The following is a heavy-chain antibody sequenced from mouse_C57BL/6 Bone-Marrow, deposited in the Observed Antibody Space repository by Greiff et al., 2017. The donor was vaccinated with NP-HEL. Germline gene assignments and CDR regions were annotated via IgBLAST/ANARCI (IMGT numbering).Heavy chain of an antibody. CDR3: AKPLYYGNYGWYFDV. Sequence: QVQLQQSGPGLVQPSQSLSITCTVSGFSLTSYGVHWVRQSPGKGLEWLGVIWRGGSTDYNAAFMSRLSITKDNSKSQVFFKMNSLQADDTAIYYCAKPLYYGNYGWYFDVWGTGTTVTVSS. V-gene: IGHV2-5*01. D-gene: IGHD2-1*01. CDR2: IWRGGST. CDR1: GFSLTSYG. J-gene: IGHJ1*03.